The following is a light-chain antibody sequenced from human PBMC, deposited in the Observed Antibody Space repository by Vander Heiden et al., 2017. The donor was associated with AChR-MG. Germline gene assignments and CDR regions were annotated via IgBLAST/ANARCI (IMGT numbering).Light chain of an antibody. CDR3: AAWDDSLSGPV. CDR2: RNN. V-gene: IGLV1-47*01. Sequence: QSVLTQPPSASGTPGQRVPISCSGSSSNIGSNYVYWYQQHPGTAPNLLIYRNNQRPSGVPDRFSGSKSGTSASLAISGLRSEDEADYYCAAWDDSLSGPVFGGGTKLTVL. CDR1: SSNIGSNY. J-gene: IGLJ2*01.